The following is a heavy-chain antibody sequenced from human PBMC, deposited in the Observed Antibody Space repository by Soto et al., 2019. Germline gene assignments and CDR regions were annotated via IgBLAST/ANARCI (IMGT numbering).Heavy chain of an antibody. CDR3: AKDALTIVVVPAALGV. J-gene: IGHJ6*02. D-gene: IGHD2-2*01. V-gene: IGHV3-23*01. CDR2: ISGSGGST. CDR1: GFTFSSYA. Sequence: GWSLRLSCAASGFTFSSYAMSWVRQAPGKGLEWVSAISGSGGSTYYADSVRGRFTISRDNSKDTLYLQMNSLRAEDTAVYYCAKDALTIVVVPAALGVWGQGTTVTAP.